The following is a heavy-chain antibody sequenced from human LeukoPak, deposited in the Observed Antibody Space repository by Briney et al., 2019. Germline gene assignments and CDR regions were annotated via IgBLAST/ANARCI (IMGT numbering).Heavy chain of an antibody. CDR2: VNHSGSP. Sequence: SETLSLTCDVYGGSFSGYYWAWIRQPPGKGLEWIGEVNHSGSPNYNPSLKSRVTISVDTSKNQLSLKLSSVTAADTAVYYCARSGRVFPFDYWGQGTLVTVSS. CDR3: ARSGRVFPFDY. D-gene: IGHD1-26*01. V-gene: IGHV4-34*01. CDR1: GGSFSGYY. J-gene: IGHJ4*02.